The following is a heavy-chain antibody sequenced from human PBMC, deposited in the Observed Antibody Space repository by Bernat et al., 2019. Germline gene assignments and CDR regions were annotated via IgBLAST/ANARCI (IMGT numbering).Heavy chain of an antibody. CDR2: MSYSGST. Sequence: QVQLQESGPGLVKPSETLSLTCTVSGGSISGYYWSWIRRPPGKGLEWIGYMSYSGSTNYNPSLKSRVTISVDTSNNQFSLKLGSVTAADTAVYYCARSYYGGNSVCFDPWGQGTLVTVSS. J-gene: IGHJ5*02. CDR1: GGSISGYY. V-gene: IGHV4-59*01. D-gene: IGHD4-23*01. CDR3: ARSYYGGNSVCFDP.